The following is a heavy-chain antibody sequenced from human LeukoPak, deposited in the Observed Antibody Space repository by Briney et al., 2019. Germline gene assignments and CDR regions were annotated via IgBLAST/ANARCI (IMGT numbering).Heavy chain of an antibody. V-gene: IGHV4-59*08. J-gene: IGHJ4*02. CDR3: ARLRNLYSSGWAFDH. D-gene: IGHD6-19*01. CDR1: GDSINIYY. Sequence: SETLSLTCTVSGDSINIYYWSWIRQSPVKGLEWLAYISYTGSTNYNPSLKGRVTISIDTSKNQFSLKLSSVTAADTAVFYCARLRNLYSSGWAFDHWGQGTLVTVSS. CDR2: ISYTGST.